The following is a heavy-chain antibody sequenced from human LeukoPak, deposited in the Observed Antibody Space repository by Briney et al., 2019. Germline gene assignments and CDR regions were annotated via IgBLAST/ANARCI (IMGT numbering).Heavy chain of an antibody. CDR1: GFTFSDYY. Sequence: GGSLRVSCAASGFTFSDYYFSWIRQAPGKGLEWISYISSGGYTTHYADSVRGRFLISRDNAQNSLYLQTNSLRPEDSGVYYCARVMGAAGYGFDIWGQGAMVTVSS. J-gene: IGHJ3*02. CDR2: ISSGGYTT. V-gene: IGHV3-11*04. CDR3: ARVMGAAGYGFDI. D-gene: IGHD6-13*01.